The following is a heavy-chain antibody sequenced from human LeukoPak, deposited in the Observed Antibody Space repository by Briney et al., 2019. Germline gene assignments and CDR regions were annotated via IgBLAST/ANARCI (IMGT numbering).Heavy chain of an antibody. CDR1: GFTFDDYA. V-gene: IGHV3-43*02. Sequence: GGSLRLSCAASGFTFDDYAMHWVRQAPGKGLEWVSLISGDGGSTYYAGSVKGRFTISRDNSKNSLYLQMDSLRTEDTALYYCAKDILVPAAMSVRYYGMDVWGQGTTVTVSS. CDR3: AKDILVPAAMSVRYYGMDV. J-gene: IGHJ6*02. D-gene: IGHD2-2*01. CDR2: ISGDGGST.